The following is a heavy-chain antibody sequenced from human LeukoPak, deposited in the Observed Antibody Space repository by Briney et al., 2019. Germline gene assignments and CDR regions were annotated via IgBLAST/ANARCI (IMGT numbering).Heavy chain of an antibody. CDR3: ARRGYTSAWDY. Sequence: GGSLRLSCAASGFTFSSYSMNWVRQAPGKGLEWVSCISTGSTTIYYADSVKGRFTISRNNAENSLYLQMHSLRAEDTAVYYCARRGYTSAWDYWGQGTLVTVSS. D-gene: IGHD6-19*01. J-gene: IGHJ4*02. V-gene: IGHV3-48*01. CDR2: ISTGSTTI. CDR1: GFTFSSYS.